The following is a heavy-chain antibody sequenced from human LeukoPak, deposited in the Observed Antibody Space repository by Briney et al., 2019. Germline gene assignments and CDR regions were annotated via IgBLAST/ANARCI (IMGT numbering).Heavy chain of an antibody. V-gene: IGHV3-7*01. J-gene: IGHJ4*02. Sequence: GGSLRLSCAASGFTFSSYGMHWVRQAPGKGLEWVANINQDGSAKYYVDSVKGRFTISRDNAKNSLYLQMDILRAEDTAVYYCARPMLRGEVIDYWGQGALVTVSS. D-gene: IGHD3-10*01. CDR1: GFTFSSYG. CDR2: INQDGSAK. CDR3: ARPMLRGEVIDY.